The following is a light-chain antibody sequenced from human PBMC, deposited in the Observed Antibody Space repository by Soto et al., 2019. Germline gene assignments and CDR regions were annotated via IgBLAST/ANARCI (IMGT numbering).Light chain of an antibody. V-gene: IGKV4-1*01. J-gene: IGKJ2*01. CDR2: WAS. CDR3: QQYESTPPT. CDR1: QIVLYSSNNKNY. Sequence: DIVMTQSPDSLAVSVGERATINCKSSQIVLYSSNNKNYLAWYQQRPGQPPKLLIYWASTRESGVPDRFSGSGSGTDFTLTITSLQAEDVAVYYCQQYESTPPTFGQGTKLEIK.